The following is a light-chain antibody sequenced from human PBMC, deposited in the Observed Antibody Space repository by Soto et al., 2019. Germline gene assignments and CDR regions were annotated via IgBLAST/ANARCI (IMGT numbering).Light chain of an antibody. CDR2: KSS. Sequence: DIQMTQSPSTLSASGGDRVTITCRASQSFSSWLAWYQQKPGKAPKLLIYKSSTEESGGPSRFSGSGSGTEFTLAISSLQPDDSATYYCQQYNYNWTFGQGPKVE. CDR1: QSFSSW. J-gene: IGKJ1*01. CDR3: QQYNYNWT. V-gene: IGKV1-5*03.